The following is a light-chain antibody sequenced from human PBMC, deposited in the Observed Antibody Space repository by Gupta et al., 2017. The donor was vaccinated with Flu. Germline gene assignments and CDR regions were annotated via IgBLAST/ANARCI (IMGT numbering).Light chain of an antibody. CDR1: SGSVSSANY. V-gene: IGLV8-61*01. CDR2: STN. CDR3: LLHLGGGISL. Sequence: QTVVTQEPSVSVSPGGTVTLTCGLASGSVSSANYRSWYQQIPGQPPRTLIYSTNIRASGVPDRFSGSTLGNKIALTITGAQAEDEADHYCLLHLGGGISLFGGGTKLTVL. J-gene: IGLJ2*01.